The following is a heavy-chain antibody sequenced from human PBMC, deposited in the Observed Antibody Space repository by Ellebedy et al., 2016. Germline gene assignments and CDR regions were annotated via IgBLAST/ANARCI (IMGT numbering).Heavy chain of an antibody. V-gene: IGHV1-2*02. D-gene: IGHD6-19*01. CDR1: GYTFTGYY. J-gene: IGHJ6*02. Sequence: ASVKVSCXASGYTFTGYYMHWVRQAPGQGLEWMGWINPNSGGTNYAQKFQGRVTMTRDTSISTAYMELSRLRSDDTAVYYCARGYYSSGWYPTYYYYGMDVWGQGTTVTVSS. CDR3: ARGYYSSGWYPTYYYYGMDV. CDR2: INPNSGGT.